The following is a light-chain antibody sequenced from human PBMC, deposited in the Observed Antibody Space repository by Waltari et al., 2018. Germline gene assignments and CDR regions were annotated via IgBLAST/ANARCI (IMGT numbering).Light chain of an antibody. V-gene: IGKV3-20*01. CDR3: QHYLRLPVT. CDR2: GAS. J-gene: IGKJ1*01. CDR1: QSVSRA. Sequence: FSCRTSQSVSRALAWYQQKPGQAPRLLIYGASTRATGIPDRFSGSGSGTDFSLTISRLEPDDFAVYYCQHYLRLPVTFGQGTTVEI.